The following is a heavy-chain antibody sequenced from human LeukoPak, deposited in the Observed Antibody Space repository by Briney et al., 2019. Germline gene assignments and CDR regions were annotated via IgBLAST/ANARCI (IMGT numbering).Heavy chain of an antibody. Sequence: PAASVKVSCKASGYTFTSYGISWVRLAPGHGLEWMGWISAYNGNRKYEKKLQGRVTMTTDTATSTAYMELSSLRADDTAVYYCARGRGTSGSNRDFYYYYYMDVWGKGTTVTVSS. CDR3: ARGRGTSGSNRDFYYYYYMDV. CDR1: GYTFTSYG. CDR2: ISAYNGNR. V-gene: IGHV1-18*01. D-gene: IGHD2-15*01. J-gene: IGHJ6*03.